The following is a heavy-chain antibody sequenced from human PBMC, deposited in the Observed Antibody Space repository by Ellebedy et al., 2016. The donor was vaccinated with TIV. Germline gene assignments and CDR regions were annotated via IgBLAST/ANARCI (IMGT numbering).Heavy chain of an antibody. CDR3: ARDPGGGGDFGDNWFDP. CDR1: GFTFRSYA. CDR2: IDGAGSST. V-gene: IGHV3-23*01. D-gene: IGHD2-21*01. Sequence: GGSLRLSCAASGFTFRSYAMTWVRQAPGKGLEWVSGIDGAGSSTYYADSVKGRFTISRDNSKNTLYLQMNSLRAEDTAVYYCARDPGGGGDFGDNWFDPWGQGTLVTVSS. J-gene: IGHJ5*02.